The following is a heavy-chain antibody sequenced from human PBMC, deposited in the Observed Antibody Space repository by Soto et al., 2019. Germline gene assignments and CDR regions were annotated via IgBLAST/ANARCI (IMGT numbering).Heavy chain of an antibody. D-gene: IGHD3-10*01. CDR1: GYTFTNYA. V-gene: IGHV1-3*01. J-gene: IGHJ4*02. Sequence: QVQLVQSGAEVKKPGASVKVSCKASGYTFTNYAMHWVRQAPGQRLEWMGWINAAIGNTKYSQKFQAPVTITRDTSANTAYLELSSLRSKVTAVYYFARRNVYGSGSYSFDYWGQGTLVTVSS. CDR2: INAAIGNT. CDR3: ARRNVYGSGSYSFDY.